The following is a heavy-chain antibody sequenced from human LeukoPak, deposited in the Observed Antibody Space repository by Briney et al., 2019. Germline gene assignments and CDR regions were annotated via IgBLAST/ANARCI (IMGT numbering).Heavy chain of an antibody. V-gene: IGHV3-11*01. CDR3: AKANEQQLVLSAFDI. J-gene: IGHJ3*02. D-gene: IGHD6-13*01. CDR2: ISSSGSTI. Sequence: GGSLRLSCAASGFTFSDYYMSWIRQAPGKGLEWVSYISSSGSTIYYADSVKGRFTISRDNAKNSLYLQMNSLRAEDTAVYYCAKANEQQLVLSAFDIWGQGTMVTVSS. CDR1: GFTFSDYY.